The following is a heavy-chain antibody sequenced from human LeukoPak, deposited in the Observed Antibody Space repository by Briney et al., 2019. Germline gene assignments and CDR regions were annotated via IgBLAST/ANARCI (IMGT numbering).Heavy chain of an antibody. Sequence: SETLSLTCTVSGGSISSYYWSWVRQPAGKGLEWIGRFYISGSRKYNPSLKSRVTMSVDTFNNQFSLELTSVTAADTAVYYCARDWGIEAMGGHFYYYGMDVWGQGTTVTVS. V-gene: IGHV4-4*07. CDR3: ARDWGIEAMGGHFYYYGMDV. CDR2: FYISGSR. D-gene: IGHD6-13*01. CDR1: GGSISSYY. J-gene: IGHJ6*02.